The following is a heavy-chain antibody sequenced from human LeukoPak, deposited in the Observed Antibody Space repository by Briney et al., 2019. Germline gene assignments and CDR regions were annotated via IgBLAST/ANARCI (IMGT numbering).Heavy chain of an antibody. CDR3: ARDPLSQGWFDP. CDR2: IYYSGST. J-gene: IGHJ5*02. D-gene: IGHD3-3*02. CDR1: GGSISSYY. Sequence: PSETLSLTCTVSGGSISSYYWSWIRQPPGKGPEWIGYIYYSGSTNYNPSLKSRVTISVDTSKNQFSLKLSSVTAADTAVYYCARDPLSQGWFDPWGQGTLVTVSS. V-gene: IGHV4-59*01.